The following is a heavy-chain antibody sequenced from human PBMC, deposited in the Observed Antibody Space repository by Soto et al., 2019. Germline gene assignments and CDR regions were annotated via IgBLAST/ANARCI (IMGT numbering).Heavy chain of an antibody. CDR2: IKGDGST. J-gene: IGHJ4*02. D-gene: IGHD5-12*01. CDR3: ARGQEGVVATH. V-gene: IGHV4-34*01. CDR1: GGSLSHYY. Sequence: QVQLQQWGAGLLKPSETLSLNCTVNGGSLSHYYWSWIRQPPGKGLEWIGEIKGDGSTNYSPSLKSRATISSYTANKQFSLRLYAVTAADTGVYYCARGQEGVVATHWDQGTLVTVSS.